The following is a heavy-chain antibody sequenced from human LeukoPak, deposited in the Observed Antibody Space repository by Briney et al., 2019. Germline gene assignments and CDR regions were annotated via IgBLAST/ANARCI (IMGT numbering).Heavy chain of an antibody. V-gene: IGHV4-34*01. D-gene: IGHD1-26*01. CDR2: INHSGST. CDR1: GGSFSGYY. J-gene: IGHJ4*02. CDR3: ARAADSGSYFSDYIDN. Sequence: SETLSLTCAVYGGSFSGYYWSWIRQPPGKGLEWIGEINHSGSTNYNPSLKSRVTISVDTSKNQLSLKLSSVTAADTAVYYCARAADSGSYFSDYIDNWGQGTLVTVSS.